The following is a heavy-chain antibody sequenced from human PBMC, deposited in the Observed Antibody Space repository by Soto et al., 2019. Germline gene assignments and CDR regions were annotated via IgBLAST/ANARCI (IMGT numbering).Heavy chain of an antibody. CDR3: APGPPYCSVTSCSFDY. J-gene: IGHJ4*02. D-gene: IGHD2-2*01. Sequence: GPLRLSCAASGFTFSSNWMHWVRQAPGKGLVWVSRINSDGSSTSYADSVKGRFTISRDNTKNTLYLQMNSLRAEDTAVYYCAPGPPYCSVTSCSFDYWGQGTLVTVSS. CDR2: INSDGSST. V-gene: IGHV3-74*01. CDR1: GFTFSSNW.